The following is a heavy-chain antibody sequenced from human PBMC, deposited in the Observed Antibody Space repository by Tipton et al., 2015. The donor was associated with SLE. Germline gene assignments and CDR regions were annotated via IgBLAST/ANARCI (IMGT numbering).Heavy chain of an antibody. V-gene: IGHV3-23*01. Sequence: SLRLSCVASGFNFRDYAMSWVRQAAGKGLEWVSGISPSGSSTYYADSVQGRFTISRDSAKNTLFLQMNTLRAEDTALYYCARGGSSRPFDFWGQGSMVTVSS. D-gene: IGHD6-13*01. CDR2: ISPSGSST. CDR3: ARGGSSRPFDF. J-gene: IGHJ4*02. CDR1: GFNFRDYA.